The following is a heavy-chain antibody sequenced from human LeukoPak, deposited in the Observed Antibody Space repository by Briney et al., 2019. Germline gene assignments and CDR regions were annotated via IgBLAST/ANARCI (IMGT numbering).Heavy chain of an antibody. CDR1: GYTFTGYY. CDR2: INPDSGGT. J-gene: IGHJ6*02. V-gene: IGHV1-2*02. CDR3: ATPYYYYYGMDV. Sequence: RASVKVSCTASGYTFTGYYMHWVRQAPGQGLEWMGWINPDSGGTNYAQKFQGRVTMTRDTSISTAYMELSGLRSDDTAVYYCATPYYYYYGMDVWGQGTTVTVSS.